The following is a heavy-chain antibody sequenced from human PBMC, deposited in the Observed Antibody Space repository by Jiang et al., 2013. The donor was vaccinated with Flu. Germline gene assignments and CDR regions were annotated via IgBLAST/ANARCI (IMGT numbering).Heavy chain of an antibody. V-gene: IGHV4-59*08. Sequence: YWNWIRQPPGKGLEWIGYIYYSGSTFYNPSLKSRVTISLDTSKDQFSLNLSSVTAADTAVYYCARLSSSSWSRFDSWGQGTLVTVSS. CDR1: Y. CDR2: IYYSGST. J-gene: IGHJ4*02. CDR3: ARLSSSSWSRFDS. D-gene: IGHD6-13*01.